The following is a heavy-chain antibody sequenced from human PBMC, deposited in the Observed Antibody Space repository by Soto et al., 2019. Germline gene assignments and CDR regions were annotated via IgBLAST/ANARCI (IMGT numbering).Heavy chain of an antibody. V-gene: IGHV4-61*01. CDR1: GGSVSSGSYY. Sequence: PSDTLSLTCTVSGGSVSSGSYYWSWIRQPPGKGLEWIGYIYYSGSTNYNPSLKSRVTISVDTSKNQFSLKLSSVTAADTAVYYCARDRAARANDAFDIWGQGTMVTVSS. J-gene: IGHJ3*02. CDR3: ARDRAARANDAFDI. CDR2: IYYSGST. D-gene: IGHD6-6*01.